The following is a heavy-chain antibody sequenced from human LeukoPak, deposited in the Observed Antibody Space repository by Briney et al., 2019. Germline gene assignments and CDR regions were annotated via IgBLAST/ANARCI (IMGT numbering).Heavy chain of an antibody. V-gene: IGHV4-34*01. CDR2: INHSGST. Sequence: SETLSLTCAVYGGSFSGYYWSWIRQPPGKGLEWIGEINHSGSTNYNPSLKSRVTISVDTSKNQFSLKLSSVTAADTAVYYCARAESGYSSGWYAGRRNWFDPWGQGTLVTVSS. D-gene: IGHD6-19*01. CDR3: ARAESGYSSGWYAGRRNWFDP. J-gene: IGHJ5*02. CDR1: GGSFSGYY.